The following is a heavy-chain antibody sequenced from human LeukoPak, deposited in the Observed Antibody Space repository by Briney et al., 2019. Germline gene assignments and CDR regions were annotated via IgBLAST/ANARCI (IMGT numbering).Heavy chain of an antibody. CDR1: GYTFTSYA. V-gene: IGHV1-3*01. Sequence: ASVKVSCKASGYTFTSYAMHWVRQAPGQRLEWMGWINAGNGNTKYSQEFQGRVTITRDTSASTAYMELSSLRSDDTAVYYCAREYGDYDPLDYWGQGTLVTVSS. D-gene: IGHD4-17*01. CDR3: AREYGDYDPLDY. CDR2: INAGNGNT. J-gene: IGHJ4*02.